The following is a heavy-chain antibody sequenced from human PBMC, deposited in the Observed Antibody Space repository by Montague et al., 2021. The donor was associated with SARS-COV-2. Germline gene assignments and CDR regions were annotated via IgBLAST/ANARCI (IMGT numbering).Heavy chain of an antibody. D-gene: IGHD4/OR15-4a*01. CDR3: ARSNLHDYADY. CDR1: GFTFSTYW. Sequence: RSLSLAASGFTFSTYWMYWIRQVPGKGLAWVSRINPDGDATTYADSVKGRFTISRDNSKNILYLQMNSLRGEDTAVYYCARSNLHDYADYWGRGNLVTVSS. CDR2: INPDGDAT. J-gene: IGHJ4*02. V-gene: IGHV3-74*01.